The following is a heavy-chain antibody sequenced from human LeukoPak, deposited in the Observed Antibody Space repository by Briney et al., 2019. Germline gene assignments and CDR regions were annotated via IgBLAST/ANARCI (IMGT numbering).Heavy chain of an antibody. CDR2: GSESGGT. Sequence: SETLSLTCAVYGGSLNGHYWSWIRQPPGKGLEWIGEGSESGGTKFNPSLKSRVTISADTPKNQFSLKLNSVTAADTAVYYCAREGTMAPYFDYWGQGTLVTVSS. CDR1: GGSLNGHY. J-gene: IGHJ4*02. D-gene: IGHD4/OR15-4a*01. V-gene: IGHV4-34*01. CDR3: AREGTMAPYFDY.